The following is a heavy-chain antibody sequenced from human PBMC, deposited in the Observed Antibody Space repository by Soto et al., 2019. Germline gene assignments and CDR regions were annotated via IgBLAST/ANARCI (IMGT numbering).Heavy chain of an antibody. Sequence: PSETLSLTCAVSGGSISSSNWWSWVRQPPGKGLEWIGYMYHSGSTYYNPSLKSRVTISIDRSKNQFSLKLSSVTAADTAVYYCARLDSSGWYENFDYWGQGTLVTVSS. D-gene: IGHD6-19*01. V-gene: IGHV4-4*02. CDR3: ARLDSSGWYENFDY. CDR2: MYHSGST. CDR1: GGSISSSNW. J-gene: IGHJ4*02.